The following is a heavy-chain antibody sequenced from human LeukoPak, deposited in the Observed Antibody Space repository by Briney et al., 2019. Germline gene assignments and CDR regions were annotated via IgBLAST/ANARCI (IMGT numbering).Heavy chain of an antibody. CDR2: INPSSGNT. CDR3: ARHSLIGTTPFDY. CDR1: AHTFIGYY. J-gene: IGHJ4*02. V-gene: IGHV1-46*01. Sequence: ASVKVSCKPSAHTFIGYYMRWVRQAPGQGLEWIGLINPSSGNTPYAQQFQGRVTMTRDTSTSTVYMELSSLRSEDTAVYYCARHSLIGTTPFDYWGQGTLVTVPS. D-gene: IGHD1-20*01.